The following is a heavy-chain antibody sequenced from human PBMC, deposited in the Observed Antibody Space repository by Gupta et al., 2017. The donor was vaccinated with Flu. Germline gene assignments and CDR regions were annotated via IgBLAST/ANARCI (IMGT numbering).Heavy chain of an antibody. J-gene: IGHJ6*02. Sequence: QVHLVESGGGVVQPGRSLRLSCVGSGYSFSDYGIHWVRQAPGKGLEWVAVISYDGGVRYHAESVKGRFTISRDNSKNTLYLQMNSLKPEDTAVYYCAKDHGGEFCSGGTCYSPPGMDVWGQGTTVTVSS. D-gene: IGHD2-15*01. CDR1: GYSFSDYG. CDR2: ISYDGGVR. CDR3: AKDHGGEFCSGGTCYSPPGMDV. V-gene: IGHV3-30*18.